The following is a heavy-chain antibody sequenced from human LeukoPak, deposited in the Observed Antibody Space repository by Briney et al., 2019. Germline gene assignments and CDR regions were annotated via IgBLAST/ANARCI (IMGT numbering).Heavy chain of an antibody. Sequence: TGRSLRLSCTASGFTFGDYAMSWVRQAPGKGLEWVGFIRSKAYGGTTEYAASVKGRITISRDDSKSIAYLQMNSLKTEDTAVYYCTRTMVRGVINDYWGQGTLVTVSS. J-gene: IGHJ4*02. D-gene: IGHD3-10*01. CDR3: TRTMVRGVINDY. V-gene: IGHV3-49*04. CDR1: GFTFGDYA. CDR2: IRSKAYGGTT.